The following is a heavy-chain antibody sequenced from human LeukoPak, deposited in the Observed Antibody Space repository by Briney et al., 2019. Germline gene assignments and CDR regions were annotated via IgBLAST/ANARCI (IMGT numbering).Heavy chain of an antibody. CDR2: ISAYNGNT. J-gene: IGHJ6*03. Sequence: GASVKVSCKASGYTFTSYGISWVRQAPGQGLEWMGWISAYNGNTNYAQKLQGRVTMTTDTSTSTAYMELRSLRSDDTAVYYCARGGYCSSTSCSKSAYYYYYMDVWGKGTTVTVSS. CDR1: GYTFTSYG. CDR3: ARGGYCSSTSCSKSAYYYYYMDV. V-gene: IGHV1-18*01. D-gene: IGHD2-2*01.